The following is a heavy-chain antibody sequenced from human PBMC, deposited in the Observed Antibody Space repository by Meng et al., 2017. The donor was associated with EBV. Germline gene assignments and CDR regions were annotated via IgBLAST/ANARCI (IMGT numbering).Heavy chain of an antibody. Sequence: QVQLGQSGAEVKKPGTSMKVSCNASGYTFTVYVISWVRQATGKGLEWMEWISAYNGNTNYAQKLQGRVTITTDTSTSTAYMELRSLRSDDTAVYYCARGLDYFDYWGQGTLVTVSS. CDR3: ARGLDYFDY. CDR2: ISAYNGNT. V-gene: IGHV1-18*01. J-gene: IGHJ4*02. CDR1: GYTFTVYV.